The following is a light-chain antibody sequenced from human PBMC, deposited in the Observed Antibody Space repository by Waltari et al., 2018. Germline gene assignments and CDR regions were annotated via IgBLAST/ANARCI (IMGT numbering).Light chain of an antibody. V-gene: IGLV1-40*01. J-gene: IGLJ2*01. CDR3: QSYDSSLSGSVV. Sequence: QSVLTQPPSVSGAPGQRVTISCTGSRSNTGAGHDVHWSQHLPGTAPKLLIYGNSNRPSGVPDRFSGSKSGTSASLAITGLQAEDEAEYYCQSYDSSLSGSVVFGGGTKLTVL. CDR2: GNS. CDR1: RSNTGAGHD.